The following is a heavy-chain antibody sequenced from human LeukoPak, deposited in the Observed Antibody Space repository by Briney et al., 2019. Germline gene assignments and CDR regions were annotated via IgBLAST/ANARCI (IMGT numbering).Heavy chain of an antibody. Sequence: SETLSLTCTVSGGSISSSSYYWGWIRQPPGKGLEWIGSIYYSGSTYYNPSLKSRVTISVDTSKNQFSLKLSSVTAADTAVYYCARFPYGQQLVGDRDYWGQGTLVTVSS. J-gene: IGHJ4*02. CDR2: IYYSGST. CDR1: GGSISSSSYY. D-gene: IGHD6-13*01. CDR3: ARFPYGQQLVGDRDY. V-gene: IGHV4-39*07.